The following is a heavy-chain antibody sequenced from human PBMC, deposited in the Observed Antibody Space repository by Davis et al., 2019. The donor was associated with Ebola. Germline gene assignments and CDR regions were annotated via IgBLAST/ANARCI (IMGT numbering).Heavy chain of an antibody. CDR1: GFNFGSYW. CDR3: AKETTATTDFDY. CDR2: INRDGSGT. Sequence: GESLKISCAASGFNFGSYWMHWVRQAPGKGLVCVSRINRDGSGTNYADSVKGRFTVSRDNSKYTLYLQMNSLRREDSAMYYCAKETTATTDFDYWGQGTLVTVSS. J-gene: IGHJ4*02. D-gene: IGHD4-17*01. V-gene: IGHV3-74*01.